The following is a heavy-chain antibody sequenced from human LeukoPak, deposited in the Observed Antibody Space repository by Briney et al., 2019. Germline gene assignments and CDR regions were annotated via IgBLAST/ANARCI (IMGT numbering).Heavy chain of an antibody. Sequence: VASVKVSCKVSGYTLTELSTHWVRQAPGKGPEWMGGFDPEDGEAIYAQKFQGRVTMTEDTSTDTAYMELSSLRSEDTAVYYCTTANRLTRDSSGYYPDSWGQGTLVTVSS. CDR2: FDPEDGEA. J-gene: IGHJ4*02. CDR1: GYTLTELS. D-gene: IGHD3-22*01. V-gene: IGHV1-24*01. CDR3: TTANRLTRDSSGYYPDS.